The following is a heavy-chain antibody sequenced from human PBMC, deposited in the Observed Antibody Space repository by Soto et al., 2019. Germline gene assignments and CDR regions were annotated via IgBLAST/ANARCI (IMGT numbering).Heavy chain of an antibody. Sequence: QVQLVQSAAEVKKPGASVKVSCKASGYAFASYGINWVRQAPGQGLEWMGWISPHNGNTNYEQNFQGRVTMTTDTSTSTAFMDLRSLRSEDTAMYYCARPLSCNSADCYSANDAFNVWGQGTMVTVSS. CDR3: ARPLSCNSADCYSANDAFNV. V-gene: IGHV1-18*01. D-gene: IGHD2-15*01. CDR1: GYAFASYG. J-gene: IGHJ3*01. CDR2: ISPHNGNT.